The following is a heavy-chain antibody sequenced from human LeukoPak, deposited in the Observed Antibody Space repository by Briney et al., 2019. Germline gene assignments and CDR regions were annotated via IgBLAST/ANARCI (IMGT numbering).Heavy chain of an antibody. Sequence: GASVKVSCKASGYTFTGYYMHWVRQAPGQGLEWMGWINPNSGGTNYAQKFQGRVTMTRDTSISTAYMELSRLRSDDTAVYYCARDSYSGFGESNEIYYYYYMDVWGKGTTVTVSS. CDR1: GYTFTGYY. J-gene: IGHJ6*03. D-gene: IGHD3-10*01. CDR2: INPNSGGT. V-gene: IGHV1-2*02. CDR3: ARDSYSGFGESNEIYYYYYMDV.